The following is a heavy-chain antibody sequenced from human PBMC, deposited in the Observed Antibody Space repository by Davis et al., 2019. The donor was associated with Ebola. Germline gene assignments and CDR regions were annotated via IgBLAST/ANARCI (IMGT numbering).Heavy chain of an antibody. Sequence: ASVKVSCKASGYTFNNYGISWVRQAPGQGLEWMGWISAYNGHTNYAQNLQGRLTMTTATSTATANMELRGLTSDDTAVYYCARDRAYCTHGACFTRYHDYGLDVWGKGTTVTVSS. D-gene: IGHD2-8*01. CDR3: ARDRAYCTHGACFTRYHDYGLDV. V-gene: IGHV1-18*01. CDR2: ISAYNGHT. CDR1: GYTFNNYG. J-gene: IGHJ6*04.